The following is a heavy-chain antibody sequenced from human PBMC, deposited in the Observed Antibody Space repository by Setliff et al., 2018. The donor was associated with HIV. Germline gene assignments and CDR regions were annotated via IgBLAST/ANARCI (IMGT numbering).Heavy chain of an antibody. Sequence: ASVKVSCKASGYTFTSYPMNGVRQAPGQGLEWMGWINTNTGSPTYAQAFTGRFVFSVDTSVTTAYLQISSLKAEDTAVYYCARALYGDYGGDINWFDPWGQGTLVTVSS. D-gene: IGHD4-17*01. CDR1: GYTFTSYP. CDR3: ARALYGDYGGDINWFDP. J-gene: IGHJ5*02. CDR2: INTNTGSP. V-gene: IGHV7-4-1*02.